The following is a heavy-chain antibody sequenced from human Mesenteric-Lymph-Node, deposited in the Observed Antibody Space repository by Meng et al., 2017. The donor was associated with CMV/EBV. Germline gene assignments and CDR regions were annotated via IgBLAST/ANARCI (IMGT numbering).Heavy chain of an antibody. CDR3: ARDLGVATARNDDY. J-gene: IGHJ4*02. V-gene: IGHV1-69*05. D-gene: IGHD5-12*01. Sequence: SGGTFSGYAISWVRQAPGQGLEWMGGIIPIFGTANYAQKFQGRVTITTDESTSTAYMELSSLRSEDMAVYYCARDLGVATARNDDYWGQGTLVTVSS. CDR1: GGTFSGYA. CDR2: IIPIFGTA.